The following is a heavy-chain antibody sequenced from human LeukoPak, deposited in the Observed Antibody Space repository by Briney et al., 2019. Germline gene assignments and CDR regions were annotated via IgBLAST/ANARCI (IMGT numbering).Heavy chain of an antibody. Sequence: GGSLRLSCAASGFTFSSYEMNWVRQAPGKGLEWVSYISSSGSTIYYADSVKGRFTISRDNAKNSLYLQMNSLRAEDTAVYNCARDLYTYDYVWGSYREFDYWGQGTLVTVSS. D-gene: IGHD3-16*02. CDR1: GFTFSSYE. CDR3: ARDLYTYDYVWGSYREFDY. V-gene: IGHV3-48*03. J-gene: IGHJ4*02. CDR2: ISSSGSTI.